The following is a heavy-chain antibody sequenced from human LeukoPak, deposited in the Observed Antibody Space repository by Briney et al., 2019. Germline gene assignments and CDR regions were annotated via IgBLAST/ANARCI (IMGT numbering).Heavy chain of an antibody. Sequence: GGSLRLSCVASGFPFSSYWMTWVRQAPGKGLEWVANIKQDGSKKSYVDSVRGRFTISRDNSKNMVFLHMNSLRVEDTAIYYCARDPDRSGFDFWGQGTLLTASS. CDR1: GFPFSSYW. J-gene: IGHJ4*02. CDR3: ARDPDRSGFDF. CDR2: IKQDGSKK. D-gene: IGHD1-14*01. V-gene: IGHV3-7*01.